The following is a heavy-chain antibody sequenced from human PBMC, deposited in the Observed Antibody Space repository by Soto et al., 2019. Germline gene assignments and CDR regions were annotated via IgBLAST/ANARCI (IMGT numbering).Heavy chain of an antibody. CDR3: ARGLGLRYFDWSNWFDP. CDR2: INHSGST. Sequence: SETLSLTCAVYGGSFSGYYWSWIRQPPGKGLEWIGEINHSGSTNYNPSLKSRVTISVDTSKNQFSLKLSSVTAADTAVYYCARGLGLRYFDWSNWFDPWGQGTLVT. CDR1: GGSFSGYY. D-gene: IGHD3-9*01. J-gene: IGHJ5*02. V-gene: IGHV4-34*01.